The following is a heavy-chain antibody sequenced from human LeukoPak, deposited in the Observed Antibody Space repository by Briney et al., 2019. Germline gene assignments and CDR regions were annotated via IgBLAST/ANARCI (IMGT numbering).Heavy chain of an antibody. CDR2: INPSGGST. CDR1: GYTFTSYY. CDR3: ATYGDGGYGGDHRYWFDP. D-gene: IGHD4-23*01. J-gene: IGHJ5*02. V-gene: IGHV1-46*01. Sequence: GASMKVSCKASGYTFTSYYMHWVRQAPGQGLEWMGIINPSGGSTSYAQKFQGRVTMTRDTSTSTVYMELSSLRSEDTAVYYCATYGDGGYGGDHRYWFDPWGQGTLVTVSS.